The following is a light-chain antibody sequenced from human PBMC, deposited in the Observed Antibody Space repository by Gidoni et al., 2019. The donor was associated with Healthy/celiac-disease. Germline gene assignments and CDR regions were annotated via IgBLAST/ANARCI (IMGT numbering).Light chain of an antibody. V-gene: IGKV3-15*01. Sequence: EIVMTQSPATLSVSPGERATLSCRASQSVSSNLAWYQQKPGQATRLLIYGASTRATGIPARFSGGESGTELTLTISSLQSEDFAVYYCQQYNNWPPFTFGPGTKVDIK. J-gene: IGKJ3*01. CDR2: GAS. CDR3: QQYNNWPPFT. CDR1: QSVSSN.